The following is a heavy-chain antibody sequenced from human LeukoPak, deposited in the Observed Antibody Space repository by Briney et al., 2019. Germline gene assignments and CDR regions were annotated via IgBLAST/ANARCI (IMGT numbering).Heavy chain of an antibody. D-gene: IGHD6-13*01. CDR1: GFTFDSYA. CDR2: VSRFGGTT. CDR3: VKHVGSRWSNNRFDP. Sequence: HPGGSLRLSCAASGFTFDSYAMSWVRQAPGKGLEWVSAVSRFGGTTYYADSAKGRFTISRDNSNNTVCLQMNSLRVGDTALYYCVKHVGSRWSNNRFDPWGQGTLVTVS. V-gene: IGHV3-23*01. J-gene: IGHJ5*02.